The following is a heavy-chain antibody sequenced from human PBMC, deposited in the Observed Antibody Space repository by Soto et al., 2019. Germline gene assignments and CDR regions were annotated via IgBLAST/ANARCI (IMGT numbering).Heavy chain of an antibody. D-gene: IGHD3-10*01. CDR2: IKQDGSEK. CDR1: GFTFSSYW. V-gene: IGHV3-7*01. CDR3: ARENMVSGAWDYYYGMDV. Sequence: GGSLRLSCAASGFTFSSYWMSWVRQAPGKGLEWVANIKQDGSEKYYVDSVKGRFTISRDNAKNSLYLQMNSLRAENTAVYYCARENMVSGAWDYYYGMDVWGQGTTVTVSS. J-gene: IGHJ6*02.